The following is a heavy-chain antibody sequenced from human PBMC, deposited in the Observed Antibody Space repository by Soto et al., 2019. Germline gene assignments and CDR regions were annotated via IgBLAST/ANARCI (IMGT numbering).Heavy chain of an antibody. CDR3: ARVLTMVRGVIIRWFDP. CDR1: GYSFTNYY. Sequence: QVQLVQSGAEVKQPGASVKVSCKASGYSFTNYYMHWVRQAPGQGLEWMGKIHPSDGDTRYAQKFQGRVTMTRDTSTSTVYMELSSLRSEDTAVYYCARVLTMVRGVIIRWFDPWGQGTLVTVSS. D-gene: IGHD3-10*01. CDR2: IHPSDGDT. V-gene: IGHV1-46*01. J-gene: IGHJ5*02.